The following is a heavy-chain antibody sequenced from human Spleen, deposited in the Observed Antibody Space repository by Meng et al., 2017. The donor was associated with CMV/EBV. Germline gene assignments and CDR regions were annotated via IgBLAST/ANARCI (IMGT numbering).Heavy chain of an antibody. CDR2: INHSGST. CDR3: AREHYDFWSGYHDAFDI. V-gene: IGHV4-34*01. J-gene: IGHJ3*02. D-gene: IGHD3-3*01. Sequence: GGAFSGYYWGWIRQPQGKGLEWIGEINHSGSTNYNPYLKSRVTISVDTSKNQFSLKLSSVTAADTAVYYCAREHYDFWSGYHDAFDIWGQGTMVTVSS. CDR1: GGAFSGYY.